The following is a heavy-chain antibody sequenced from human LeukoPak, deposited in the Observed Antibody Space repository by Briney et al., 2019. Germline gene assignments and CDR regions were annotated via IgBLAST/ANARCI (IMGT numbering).Heavy chain of an antibody. V-gene: IGHV3-53*01. D-gene: IGHD3-9*01. CDR3: ARGLGYFDWLSVDY. CDR1: GFTVSSNY. CDR2: IYSGGST. J-gene: IGHJ4*02. Sequence: GGSLRLSCAASGFTVSSNYMSWVRQAPGKGLEWVSVIYSGGSTYYADSVKGPFTISRDNAKNSLYLQMNSLRAEDTAVYYCARGLGYFDWLSVDYWGQGTLVTVSS.